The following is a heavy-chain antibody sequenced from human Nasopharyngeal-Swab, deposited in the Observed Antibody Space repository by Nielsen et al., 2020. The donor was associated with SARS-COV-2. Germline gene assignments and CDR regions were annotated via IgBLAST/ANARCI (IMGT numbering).Heavy chain of an antibody. CDR1: GFTFDDYG. Sequence: GESLKISCAASGFTFDDYGMSWVRQVPGKGLEWVSGISWNGGSTAYTDSVKGRFTISRDNAKNSLYLQMNSLRVDDTAVYYCARVGGLPFLEWLLSDDYWGQGTLVTVSS. V-gene: IGHV3-20*04. CDR3: ARVGGLPFLEWLLSDDY. D-gene: IGHD3-3*01. CDR2: ISWNGGST. J-gene: IGHJ4*02.